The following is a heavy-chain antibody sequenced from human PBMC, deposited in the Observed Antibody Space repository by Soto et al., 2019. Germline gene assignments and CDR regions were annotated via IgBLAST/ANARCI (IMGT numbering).Heavy chain of an antibody. V-gene: IGHV3-30-3*01. Sequence: QVQLVESGGGVVHPGKSLRLSCAGSGFTFSSYAFHWVRQAPGKGLEWVAVISDDGTKKYYADYVKGRFIISRHNYKETLYLEMNSLRIEATAVYYCARDTWARRTYYCDTSDTSWGQGTLVTVSS. CDR1: GFTFSSYA. J-gene: IGHJ5*02. CDR3: ARDTWARRTYYCDTSDTS. D-gene: IGHD3-22*01. CDR2: ISDDGTKK.